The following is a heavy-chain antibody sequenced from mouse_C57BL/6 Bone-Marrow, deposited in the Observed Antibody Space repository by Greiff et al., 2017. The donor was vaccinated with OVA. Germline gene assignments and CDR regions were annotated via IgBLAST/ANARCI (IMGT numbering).Heavy chain of an antibody. Sequence: VHLVESGPELVKPGASVKISCKASGYAFSSSWMNSVKQRPGKGLEWIGRIYPGDGDTNYNGKFKGKATLTADKSSSTAYMQLSSLTSEDSAVYFCARDYGSSLFAYWGQGTLVTVSA. D-gene: IGHD1-1*01. CDR3: ARDYGSSLFAY. CDR1: GYAFSSSW. V-gene: IGHV1-82*01. J-gene: IGHJ3*01. CDR2: IYPGDGDT.